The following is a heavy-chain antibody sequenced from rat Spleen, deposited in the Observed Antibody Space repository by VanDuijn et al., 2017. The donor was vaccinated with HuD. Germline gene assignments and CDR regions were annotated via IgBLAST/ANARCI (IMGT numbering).Heavy chain of an antibody. J-gene: IGHJ2*01. Sequence: EVQLVESGGGLVQPGRSLKLSCAASGFTFSNYGMHWIRQAPTKGLEWVASISPSGGSTYYRDSVKGRFTISRDNAKSTLYLQMDSLRSEDTATYYCATDRDSYDGTYYYVWGQGVMVTVSS. CDR3: ATDRDSYDGTYYYV. CDR1: GFTFSNYG. V-gene: IGHV5-19*01. D-gene: IGHD1-12*02. CDR2: ISPSGGST.